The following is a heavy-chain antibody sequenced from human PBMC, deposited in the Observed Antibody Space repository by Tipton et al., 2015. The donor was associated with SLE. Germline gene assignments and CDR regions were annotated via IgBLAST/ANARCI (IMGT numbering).Heavy chain of an antibody. Sequence: QSGPEVKKPGASVKVSCKASGYTFTSYDINWVRQATGQGLEWMGWISTYNGNTHYAQNLQGRATMTTYTSTSTAYMELRSLRSDDTAVYYCAREVYSGSYYYYYGMDVWGQRTTVTISS. CDR1: GYTFTSYD. CDR3: AREVYSGSYYYYYGMDV. J-gene: IGHJ6*02. V-gene: IGHV1-18*01. D-gene: IGHD3-10*01. CDR2: ISTYNGNT.